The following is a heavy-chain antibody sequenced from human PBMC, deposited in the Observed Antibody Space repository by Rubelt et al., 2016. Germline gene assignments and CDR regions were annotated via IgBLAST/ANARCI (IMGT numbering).Heavy chain of an antibody. CDR1: GYNFAKSW. J-gene: IGHJ4*02. V-gene: IGHV5-51*03. Sequence: EVQLVQSGAEVKKPGESLKISCQGSGYNFAKSWLGWVRQMSGKGMEWMGIIYPGDSDTRYNPSFRGQGTISADKSISTAYLQWSSLKASDTAMYYCARLPQNTYYFDYWGQGALVMVSS. CDR3: ARLPQNTYYFDY. CDR2: IYPGDSDT.